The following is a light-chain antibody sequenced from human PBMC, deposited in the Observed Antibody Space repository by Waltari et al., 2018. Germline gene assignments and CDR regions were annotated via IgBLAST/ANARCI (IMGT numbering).Light chain of an antibody. CDR3: CSFRGGDSFV. V-gene: IGLV2-14*03. CDR2: DVT. Sequence: QSVLTQPASVSGSPGQSITISCIGTTSDIGDYYYVSWYQQFPGKAPKLIIYDVTKRPSGISGRFSGSKSGNTASLTISGLQAEDEGDYYCCSFRGGDSFVFGTWTRVTVV. CDR1: TSDIGDYYY. J-gene: IGLJ1*01.